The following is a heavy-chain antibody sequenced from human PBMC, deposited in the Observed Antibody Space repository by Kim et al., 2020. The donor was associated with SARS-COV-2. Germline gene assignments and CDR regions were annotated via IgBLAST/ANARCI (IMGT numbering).Heavy chain of an antibody. Sequence: GGSLRLSCAASGFTFSSYSMNWVRQAPGKGLEWVSYISSSSSTIYYADSVKGRFTISRDNAKNSLYLQMNSLRDEDTAVYYCARDAYYDFWSGYRDPHYYYGMDVWGQGTTVTVSS. J-gene: IGHJ6*02. CDR3: ARDAYYDFWSGYRDPHYYYGMDV. V-gene: IGHV3-48*02. CDR1: GFTFSSYS. CDR2: ISSSSSTI. D-gene: IGHD3-3*01.